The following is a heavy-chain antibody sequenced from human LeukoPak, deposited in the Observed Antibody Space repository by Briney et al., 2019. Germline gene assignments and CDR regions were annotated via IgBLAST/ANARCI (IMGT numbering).Heavy chain of an antibody. V-gene: IGHV1-69*13. D-gene: IGHD6-13*01. CDR2: IIPIFGTA. Sequence: SVKVSCKASGGTFSSYAISWVRQAPGQGLEWMGGIIPIFGTANYAQKFQGRVTITADESTSTAYMELSSLRSEDTAVYYCARVGARPYDGIAAAGTGRYYYYGMDVWGQGTTVTVSS. J-gene: IGHJ6*02. CDR3: ARVGARPYDGIAAAGTGRYYYYGMDV. CDR1: GGTFSSYA.